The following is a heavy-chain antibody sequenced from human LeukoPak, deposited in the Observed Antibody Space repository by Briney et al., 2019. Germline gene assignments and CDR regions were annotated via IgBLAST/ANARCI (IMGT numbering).Heavy chain of an antibody. Sequence: SETLSLTCVVYGGSFSGYYWTLIRQAPGKGLEWIGEINPSGRISYNPSLKSRLTISVDASKNQFSLNLRSLTAADTAVYYCARGRQEVSMIVVVMTAVSYYLDVWGKGTTVTVS. CDR1: GGSFSGYY. D-gene: IGHD3-22*01. V-gene: IGHV4-34*01. CDR2: INPSGRI. CDR3: ARGRQEVSMIVVVMTAVSYYLDV. J-gene: IGHJ6*03.